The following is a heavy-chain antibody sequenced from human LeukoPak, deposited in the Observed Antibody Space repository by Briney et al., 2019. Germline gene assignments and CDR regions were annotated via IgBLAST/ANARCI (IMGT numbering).Heavy chain of an antibody. D-gene: IGHD6-6*01. CDR3: ARDLYSGSVDY. CDR2: ISTDGSST. J-gene: IGHJ4*02. CDR1: GLTSTTYW. V-gene: IGHV3-74*01. Sequence: GGSLRLSCAASGLTSTTYWMHWVRQSPGKGLVWVSHISTDGSSTDYADSVKGRFTISRDNAKNTVYLQMNSLRAEDTAVYYCARDLYSGSVDYWGQGTLVTVSS.